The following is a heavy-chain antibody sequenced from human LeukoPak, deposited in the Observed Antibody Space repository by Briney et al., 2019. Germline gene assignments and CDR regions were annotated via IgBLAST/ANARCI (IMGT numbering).Heavy chain of an antibody. CDR3: ARDRIAAAGPPDAFDI. D-gene: IGHD6-13*01. CDR2: IIPIFGTA. Sequence: SVKVSCKASGGTFSSYAISWVRQAPGQGLEWIGGIIPIFGTANYAQKFQGRVTITADESTSTAYMELSSLRSEDTAVYYCARDRIAAAGPPDAFDIWGQGTMVTVSS. J-gene: IGHJ3*02. V-gene: IGHV1-69*13. CDR1: GGTFSSYA.